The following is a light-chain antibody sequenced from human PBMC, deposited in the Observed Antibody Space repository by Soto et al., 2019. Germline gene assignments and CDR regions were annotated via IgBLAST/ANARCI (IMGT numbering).Light chain of an antibody. CDR2: DVS. Sequence: QSVLTQPASVSGSPGQSITISCTGTSSDVGGYNYVSWYQQHPGKAPKLMIYDVSNRPSGVSNRFSGSKSGNTASLTSPGLQAEDEADYYCSSYTSSSTLEGYVFGTVTKLTAL. J-gene: IGLJ1*01. CDR1: SSDVGGYNY. CDR3: SSYTSSSTLEGYV. V-gene: IGLV2-14*01.